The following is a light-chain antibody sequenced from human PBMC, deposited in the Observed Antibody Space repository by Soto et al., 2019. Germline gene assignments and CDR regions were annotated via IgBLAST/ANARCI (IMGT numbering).Light chain of an antibody. CDR3: GSYTSSNTLV. V-gene: IGLV2-18*02. J-gene: IGLJ3*02. CDR1: SSDIGSYNR. CDR2: EVN. Sequence: QSALTQPPSVSGSPGQSVTISCTGTSSDIGSYNRVSWYQQPPGTAPKLMIYEVNNRPSGVPDRFSGSKSGNTASLTISGLQAEDEADYYCGSYTSSNTLVFGGGTKLTVL.